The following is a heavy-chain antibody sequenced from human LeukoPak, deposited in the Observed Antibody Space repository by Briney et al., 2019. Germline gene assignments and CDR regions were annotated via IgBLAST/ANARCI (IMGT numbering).Heavy chain of an antibody. J-gene: IGHJ4*02. CDR2: IYSGGST. Sequence: GGSLRLSCAASGFTVSSNYMSGVRQAPGKGVEWVSVIYSGGSTYYADSVRGRFTISRDNSKNTLYLQVNSLKAEDTAVYYCARDPNTSGPSDYWGQGTLVTVSS. D-gene: IGHD3-22*01. CDR3: ARDPNTSGPSDY. CDR1: GFTVSSNY. V-gene: IGHV3-53*05.